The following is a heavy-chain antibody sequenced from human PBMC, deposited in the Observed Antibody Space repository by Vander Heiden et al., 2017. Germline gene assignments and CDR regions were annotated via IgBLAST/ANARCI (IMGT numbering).Heavy chain of an antibody. J-gene: IGHJ4*02. D-gene: IGHD3-3*01. V-gene: IGHV4-4*02. CDR3: AGDDLLSGIAY. CDR2: IYHSGNT. Sequence: VQLQESGPGLVKPSGTPSPTCAVAGGSSSVNNWGSWVRQTQGKGLEWIGEIYHSGNTKYNPSLQSRGSISLDKSKNQFSLTLTSVTAADTAMYYCAGDDLLSGIAYWGQGTLVTVSS. CDR1: GGSSSVNNW.